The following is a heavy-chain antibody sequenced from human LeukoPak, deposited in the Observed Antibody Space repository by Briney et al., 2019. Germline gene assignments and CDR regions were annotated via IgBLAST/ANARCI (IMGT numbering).Heavy chain of an antibody. CDR2: ISGSGGST. V-gene: IGHV3-23*01. CDR3: APTVAGSMS. Sequence: GVSLRLSCAASGFTFSSYAMSWVRQAPGKGLELVSAISGSGGSTYYADSVKGRFTISRDNSKNTLYLQMNSLRAEDTAVYYCAPTVAGSMSWGQGTLVTVSS. J-gene: IGHJ4*02. D-gene: IGHD6-19*01. CDR1: GFTFSSYA.